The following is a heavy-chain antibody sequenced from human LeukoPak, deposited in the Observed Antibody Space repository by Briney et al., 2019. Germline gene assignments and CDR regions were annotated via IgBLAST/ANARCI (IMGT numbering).Heavy chain of an antibody. J-gene: IGHJ6*02. CDR1: GGSISSYY. CDR3: ASAYYDILTGYPSYGMDV. D-gene: IGHD3-9*01. V-gene: IGHV4-59*01. CDR2: IYYSGST. Sequence: SETLSLTCTVSGGSISSYYWSWIRQPPGKGLEWIGYIYYSGSTNYNPSLKSRVTISVDTSKNQFSLKLSSVTAADTAVYYCASAYYDILTGYPSYGMDVWGQGTTVTVSS.